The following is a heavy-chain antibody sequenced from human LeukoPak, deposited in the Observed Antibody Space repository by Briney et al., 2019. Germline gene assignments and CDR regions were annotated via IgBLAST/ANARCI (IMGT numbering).Heavy chain of an antibody. D-gene: IGHD2-21*01. Sequence: GGSLRLSYAASGFTVSSNYMSWVRQAPGKGLEWVSVIYSGGSTNYADSVKGRFTISRDNSKNTLYLQMNSLRVEDTAVYYCARGGGAEAFDIWGQGTMVTVSS. V-gene: IGHV3-66*01. J-gene: IGHJ3*02. CDR1: GFTVSSNY. CDR2: IYSGGST. CDR3: ARGGGAEAFDI.